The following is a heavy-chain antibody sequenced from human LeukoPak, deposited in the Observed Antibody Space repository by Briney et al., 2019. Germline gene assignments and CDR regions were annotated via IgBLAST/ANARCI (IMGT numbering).Heavy chain of an antibody. CDR1: GGSISSSSYY. D-gene: IGHD4/OR15-4a*01. V-gene: IGHV4-39*01. CDR2: IYYSGST. J-gene: IGHJ3*02. CDR3: ATPTGVRLLDAFDI. Sequence: SETLSLTCTVSGGSISSSSYYWGWIRQPPGKGLEWIGSIYYSGSTYYNPSLKSPVTISVDTSKNQFSLKLSSVTAADTAVYYCATPTGVRLLDAFDIWGQGTMVTVSS.